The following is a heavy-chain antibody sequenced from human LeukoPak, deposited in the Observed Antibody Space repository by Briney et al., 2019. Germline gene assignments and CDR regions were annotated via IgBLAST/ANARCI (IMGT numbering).Heavy chain of an antibody. J-gene: IGHJ6*02. D-gene: IGHD2-2*02. CDR1: GFTFSSYW. V-gene: IGHV3-74*01. CDR3: ASIRYYYYGMGV. Sequence: GGSLRLSCAASGFTFSSYWMHWVRQVPGKGLVWVSRINSDGSSTSYADSVKGRFTISRDNSKNTLYLQMNSLRAEDTAVYYCASIRYYYYGMGVWGQGTTVTVSS. CDR2: INSDGSST.